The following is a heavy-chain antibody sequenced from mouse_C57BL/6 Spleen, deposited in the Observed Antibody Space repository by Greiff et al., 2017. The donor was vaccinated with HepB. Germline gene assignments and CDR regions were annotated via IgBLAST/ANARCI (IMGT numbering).Heavy chain of an antibody. CDR3: ARGKNYGSSTFAY. V-gene: IGHV14-3*01. CDR2: IDPANGNT. D-gene: IGHD1-1*01. J-gene: IGHJ3*01. CDR1: GFNIKNTY. Sequence: EVQLQQSVAELVRPGASVKLSCTASGFNIKNTYMHWVKQRPEQGLEWIGRIDPANGNTKYAPKFQGKATITADTSSNTAYLQLRSLTSEDTAIYYCARGKNYGSSTFAYWGQGTLVTVSA.